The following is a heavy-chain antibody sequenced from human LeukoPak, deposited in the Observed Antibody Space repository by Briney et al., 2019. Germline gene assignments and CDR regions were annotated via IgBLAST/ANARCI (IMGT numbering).Heavy chain of an antibody. CDR1: GGSFSGYY. CDR2: INHSGST. CDR3: ARGKAYSSSSFDY. D-gene: IGHD6-6*01. Sequence: SETLSLTCAVYGGSFSGYYWSWIGKPPGKGLDWIGEINHSGSTNYNPSLKSRVTISVDTSKNQFSLKLSSVTAADTAVYYCARGKAYSSSSFDYWGQGTLVTVSS. V-gene: IGHV4-34*01. J-gene: IGHJ4*02.